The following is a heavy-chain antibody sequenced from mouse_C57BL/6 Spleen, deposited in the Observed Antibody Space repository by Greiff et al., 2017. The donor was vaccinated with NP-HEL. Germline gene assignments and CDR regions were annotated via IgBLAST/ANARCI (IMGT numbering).Heavy chain of an antibody. Sequence: DVQLQESGPGLVKPSQSLSLTCSVTGYSITSGYYWNWIRQFPGNKLEWLGFISYDGSNNYNPSLKNRISITRDTSKNQFFLKLNSVTTEDTATYYCARNFASFTGDYWGQGTTLTVSS. CDR1: GYSITSGYY. D-gene: IGHD4-1*01. V-gene: IGHV3-6*01. CDR3: ARNFASFTGDY. J-gene: IGHJ2*01. CDR2: ISYDGSN.